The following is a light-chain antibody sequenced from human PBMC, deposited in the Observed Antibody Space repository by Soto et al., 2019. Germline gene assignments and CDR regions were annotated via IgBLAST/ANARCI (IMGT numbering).Light chain of an antibody. V-gene: IGKV3-11*01. Sequence: EIVLTQSPATLSLSPGDRATLSCRASQSVTSALAWFQQKPGQAPRLLIYDVSRRATGIPARFSGSGSGTDFTLTISSLQPDDFATYYCQHYNSYSEAFGQGTKVELK. CDR1: QSVTSA. J-gene: IGKJ1*01. CDR2: DVS. CDR3: QHYNSYSEA.